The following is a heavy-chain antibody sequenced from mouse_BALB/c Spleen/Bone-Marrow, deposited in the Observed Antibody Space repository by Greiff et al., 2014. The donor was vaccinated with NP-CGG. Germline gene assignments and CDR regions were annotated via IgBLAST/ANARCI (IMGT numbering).Heavy chain of an antibody. CDR1: GFNIRDSY. Sequence: EVQLQQSVAEIVKPGASVKLSCTVSGFNIRDSYMNWVKQRPEQGLEWIGRIDPATGYRKYDPKLQDKATITVDTSSNTAYLHLSSLTSEDTAVYYCALDVGETTNFDYWGQGTTLTVSS. CDR3: ALDVGETTNFDY. V-gene: IGHV14-3*02. CDR2: IDPATGYR. J-gene: IGHJ2*01. D-gene: IGHD2-1*01.